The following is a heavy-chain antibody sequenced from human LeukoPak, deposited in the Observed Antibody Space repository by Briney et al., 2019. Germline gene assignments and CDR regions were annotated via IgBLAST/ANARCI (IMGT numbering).Heavy chain of an antibody. CDR1: GFTFSSYA. V-gene: IGHV3-23*01. CDR2: ISGSGGNT. Sequence: GGSLRLSCAASGFTFSSYAMNWVRQAPGKGLEWVSTISGSGGNTYYADSVKGRFIISRDNSKNTLYLQMNSLRAEDTAVYYCAKTTQIWGYFDYWSQGTLVTVSS. CDR3: AKTTQIWGYFDY. J-gene: IGHJ4*02. D-gene: IGHD3-16*01.